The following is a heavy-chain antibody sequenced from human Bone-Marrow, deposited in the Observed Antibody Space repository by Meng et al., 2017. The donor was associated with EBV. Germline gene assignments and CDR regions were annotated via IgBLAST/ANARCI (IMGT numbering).Heavy chain of an antibody. CDR2: IYYSGST. J-gene: IGHJ5*02. V-gene: IGHV4-39*01. D-gene: IGHD6-13*01. Sequence: LQRQESGPGLVNPSVTLSCTCTVSGGSISGSSYYWGWIRQPPGKGLEWIGSIYYSGSTYYNPSLKSRVTISVDTSKNQFSLKLSSVTAADTAVYYCASIAAGSFDPWGQGTLVHRLL. CDR1: GGSISGSSYY. CDR3: ASIAAGSFDP.